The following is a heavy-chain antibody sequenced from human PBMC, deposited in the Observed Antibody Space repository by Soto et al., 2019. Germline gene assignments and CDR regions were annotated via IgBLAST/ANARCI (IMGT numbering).Heavy chain of an antibody. D-gene: IGHD2-2*01. V-gene: IGHV4-31*01. CDR1: GGSISSGGYY. CDR2: IYYSGST. J-gene: IGHJ6*02. CDR3: AVSRDGYSMDV. Sequence: QVQLQESGPGLVKPSQTLSLTCTVSGGSISSGGYYWSWIRQHPGKGLEWIGYIYYSGSTYYNPSLRSPGTIAVDASKDQFSLKLGSVTAADTAVYCCAVSRDGYSMDVWGQGTTVTVSS.